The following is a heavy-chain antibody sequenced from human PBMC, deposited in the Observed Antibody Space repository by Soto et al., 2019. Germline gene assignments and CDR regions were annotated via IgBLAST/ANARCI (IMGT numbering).Heavy chain of an antibody. CDR2: IYAGDSDT. CDR3: ASHYYYGSASLDAFYX. V-gene: IGHV5-51*01. J-gene: IGHJ3*02. Sequence: GESLKISCKGSGYSFTSYWIGWVRQMPGKGLELMGIIYAGDSDTRYRPYFQGQVTISADKSIITAYLQWSSLKASDTAMYYCASHYYYGSASLDAFYXLGQGTMGTVS. CDR1: GYSFTSYW. D-gene: IGHD3-10*01.